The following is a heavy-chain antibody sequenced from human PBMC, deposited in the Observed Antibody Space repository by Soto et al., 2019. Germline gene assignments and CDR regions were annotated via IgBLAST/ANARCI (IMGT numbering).Heavy chain of an antibody. CDR3: ARSTYYYDSSGYGFYYFDY. CDR1: GFSLSTSGMC. D-gene: IGHD3-22*01. J-gene: IGHJ4*02. V-gene: IGHV2-70*11. CDR2: IDWDDDK. Sequence: GSGPTLVNPTQTLTLTCTFSGFSLSTSGMCVSWIRQPPGKALEWLARIDWDDDKYYSTSLKTRLTISKDTSKNQVVLTMTNMDPVDTATYYCARSTYYYDSSGYGFYYFDYWGQGTLVTGSS.